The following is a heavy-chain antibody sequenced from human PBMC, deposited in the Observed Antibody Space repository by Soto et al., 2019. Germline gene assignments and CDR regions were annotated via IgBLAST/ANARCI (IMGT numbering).Heavy chain of an antibody. CDR2: ISVSGGST. CDR1: RFTFSSYA. V-gene: IGHV3-23*01. CDR3: AKDGYSITRNKPLDY. D-gene: IGHD2-2*01. J-gene: IGHJ4*02. Sequence: PGGSLRLSCAASRFTFSSYAMCLVRQAPGKGLEWVSSISVSGGSTYYADSVKGRFTISRDNSKNTLYLQMNSLRAEDTAVYYCAKDGYSITRNKPLDYWGQGTLVTVSS.